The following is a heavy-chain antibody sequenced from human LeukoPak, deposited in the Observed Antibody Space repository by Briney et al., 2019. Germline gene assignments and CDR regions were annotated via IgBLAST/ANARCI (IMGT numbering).Heavy chain of an antibody. J-gene: IGHJ3*02. CDR2: INQDETEE. Sequence: GGSLRLSCEASGFTFSRYWMDWVRQAPGKGLEWVANINQDETEENYLDSVKGRFTISRDNAKNSLYLQMSSLKAEDTAIYYCVRYPREQPGSVAFDIWGQGTMVTVSS. V-gene: IGHV3-7*01. CDR3: VRYPREQPGSVAFDI. D-gene: IGHD6-13*01. CDR1: GFTFSRYW.